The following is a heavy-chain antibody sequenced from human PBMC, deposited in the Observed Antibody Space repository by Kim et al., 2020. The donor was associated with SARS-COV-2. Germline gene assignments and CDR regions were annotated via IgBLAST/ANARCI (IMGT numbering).Heavy chain of an antibody. Sequence: VKGRFTISRDNSKNTLYLQMNSLRAEDTAVYYCAKSAGYSSSWPRLGFGYWGQGTLVTVSS. D-gene: IGHD6-13*01. J-gene: IGHJ4*02. V-gene: IGHV3-30*02. CDR3: AKSAGYSSSWPRLGFGY.